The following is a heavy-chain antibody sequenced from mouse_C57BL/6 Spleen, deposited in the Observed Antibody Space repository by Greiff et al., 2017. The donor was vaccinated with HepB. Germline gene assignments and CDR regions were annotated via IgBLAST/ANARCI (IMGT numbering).Heavy chain of an antibody. CDR1: GFTFSSYA. D-gene: IGHD2-3*01. V-gene: IGHV5-4*01. CDR3: ARDGGYYQYYFDY. J-gene: IGHJ2*01. CDR2: ISDGGSYT. Sequence: EVKVVESGGGLVKPGGSLKLSCAASGFTFSSYAMSWVRQTPEKRLEWVATISDGGSYTYYPDNVKGRFTISRDNAKNNLYLQMSHLKSEDTAMYDCARDGGYYQYYFDYWGQGTTLTVSS.